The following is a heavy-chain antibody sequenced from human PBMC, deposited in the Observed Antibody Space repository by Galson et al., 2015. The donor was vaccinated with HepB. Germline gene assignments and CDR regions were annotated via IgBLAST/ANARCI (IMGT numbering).Heavy chain of an antibody. J-gene: IGHJ4*02. V-gene: IGHV3-74*01. Sequence: SLRLSCAASGFTFSSYWMHWVRQVPGKGLVWVSRISSDGTSTAYADSVKGRFTISRDNPKNTLYLQMNSLRAEDTAVYYCAGLSTSWADYWGQGTLVIVSS. D-gene: IGHD6-13*01. CDR2: ISSDGTST. CDR1: GFTFSSYW. CDR3: AGLSTSWADY.